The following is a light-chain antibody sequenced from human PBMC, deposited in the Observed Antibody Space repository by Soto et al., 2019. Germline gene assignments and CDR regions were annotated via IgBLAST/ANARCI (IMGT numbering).Light chain of an antibody. Sequence: DIQMTQSPSTLSAFVGDRVTITCRASQSINTWLAWYQQKPGKVPKLLIYKVSTLGSGVPSRFTGSGSGTEFTLNISSLQPDDVATYYCQQYNSYWTFGQGTKVEIK. CDR1: QSINTW. J-gene: IGKJ1*01. CDR2: KVS. CDR3: QQYNSYWT. V-gene: IGKV1-5*03.